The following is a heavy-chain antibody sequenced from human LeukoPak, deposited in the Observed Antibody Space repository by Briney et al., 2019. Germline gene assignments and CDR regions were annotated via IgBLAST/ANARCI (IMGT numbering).Heavy chain of an antibody. J-gene: IGHJ4*02. V-gene: IGHV3-7*01. CDR3: ASNRDYYDSSGYLFDY. D-gene: IGHD3-22*01. CDR1: GFTFSNYW. CDR2: IKQDGSEK. Sequence: GGSLRLSCAASGFTFSNYWMSWVRQAPGKGLEWVANIKQDGSEKYYVDSVKGRFTISRDNAKNSLYLQMNSLRAEDTAVYYCASNRDYYDSSGYLFDYWGQGTLVTVSS.